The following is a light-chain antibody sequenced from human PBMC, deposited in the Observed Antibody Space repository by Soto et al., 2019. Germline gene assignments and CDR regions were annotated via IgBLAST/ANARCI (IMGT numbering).Light chain of an antibody. J-gene: IGKJ2*01. CDR3: QQYNAWPSLT. CDR2: GAS. Sequence: IVLTQSPAALSVSPGERAALSCRASQSVRTNLAWYQQKPGQPPRLLIYGASTRATGVPARFSGSGSGTEFTLTISSMQSEDVAVYYCQQYNAWPSLTFGQGTKVEIK. V-gene: IGKV3-15*01. CDR1: QSVRTN.